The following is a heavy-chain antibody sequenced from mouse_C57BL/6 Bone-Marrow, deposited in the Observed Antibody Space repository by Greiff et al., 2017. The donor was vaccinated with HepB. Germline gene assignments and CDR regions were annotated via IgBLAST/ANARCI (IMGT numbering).Heavy chain of an antibody. CDR1: GFPFSSYT. D-gene: IGHD2-13*01. CDR2: ISGGGGNT. CDR3: ATHDCAAWFAY. J-gene: IGHJ3*01. Sequence: EVHLVESGGGLVKPGGSLKLSCAASGFPFSSYTLSWVRQIPEKRLEWVATISGGGGNTYYPDSVKGRFTISRDNAKNTLYLQMSSLRSEDTALYYYATHDCAAWFAYWGRGTLVTVSA. V-gene: IGHV5-9*01.